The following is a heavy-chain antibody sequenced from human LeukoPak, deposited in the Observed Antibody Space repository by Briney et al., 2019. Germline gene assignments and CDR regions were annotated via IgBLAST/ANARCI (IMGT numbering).Heavy chain of an antibody. V-gene: IGHV1-46*01. D-gene: IGHD3-16*02. Sequence: GASVKVSCKASGYTFTSYYMHWVRQAPGQGLEWMGIINPSGGSTSYAQKLQGRVTMTTDTSTSTAYMELRSLRSDDTAVYYCAREARMITFGGVIDPRFDPRGQGTLVTVSS. J-gene: IGHJ5*02. CDR3: AREARMITFGGVIDPRFDP. CDR2: INPSGGST. CDR1: GYTFTSYY.